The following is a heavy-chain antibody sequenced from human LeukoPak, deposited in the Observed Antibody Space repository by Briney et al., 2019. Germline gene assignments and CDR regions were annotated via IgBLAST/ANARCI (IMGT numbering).Heavy chain of an antibody. V-gene: IGHV4-39*01. Sequence: SETLSLTCSVSGGSISSNGYYWGWIRQPPGKGLEWIGAIYDSGSAYYNPSLKSRVTISVDTSKNQFSLKVTSVTAADTAIYYCARAYGARPYYYFDYWGQGTLVTVSS. D-gene: IGHD4-17*01. CDR2: IYDSGSA. J-gene: IGHJ4*02. CDR1: GGSISSNGYY. CDR3: ARAYGARPYYYFDY.